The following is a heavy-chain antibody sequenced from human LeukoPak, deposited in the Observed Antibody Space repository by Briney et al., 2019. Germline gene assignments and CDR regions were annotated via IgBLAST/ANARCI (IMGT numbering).Heavy chain of an antibody. CDR1: GFTFSSYE. CDR2: ISSSGSTI. J-gene: IGHJ4*02. D-gene: IGHD3-22*01. V-gene: IGHV3-48*03. CDR3: ARDPKTYYYDSSGYYFDY. Sequence: GGSLRLSCAASGFTFSSYEMNWVRQAPGKGLEWVSYISSSGSTIYYADSVKGRFTISRDNSKKTLYLQMNSLRAEDTAVYYCARDPKTYYYDSSGYYFDYWGQGTLVTVSS.